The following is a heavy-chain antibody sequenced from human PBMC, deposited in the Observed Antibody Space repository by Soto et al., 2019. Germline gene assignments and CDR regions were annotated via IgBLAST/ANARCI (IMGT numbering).Heavy chain of an antibody. CDR2: IYYSGST. CDR3: ARVTMATTHFDY. J-gene: IGHJ4*02. D-gene: IGHD5-12*01. V-gene: IGHV4-31*03. CDR1: GGSISSGGYY. Sequence: TSETLSLTCTVSGGSISSGGYYWSWIRQHPGKGLEWIGYIYYSGSTYYNPSLKSRVTISVDTSKNQFSLKLSSVTAADTAVYYCARVTMATTHFDYWGQGTLVTVSS.